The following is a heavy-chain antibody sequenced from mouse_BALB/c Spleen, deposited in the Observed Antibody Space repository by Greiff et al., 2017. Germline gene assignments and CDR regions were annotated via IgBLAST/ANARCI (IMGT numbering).Heavy chain of an antibody. CDR3: AREGNPGAWFAY. J-gene: IGHJ3*01. Sequence: EVMLVESGGGLVKPGGSLKLSCAASGFTFSSYAMSWVRQSPEKRLEWVAEISSGGSYTYYPDTVTGRFTISRDNAKNTLYLEMSSLRSEDTAMYYCAREGNPGAWFAYWGQGTLVTVSA. D-gene: IGHD2-1*01. CDR1: GFTFSSYA. CDR2: ISSGGSYT. V-gene: IGHV5-9-4*01.